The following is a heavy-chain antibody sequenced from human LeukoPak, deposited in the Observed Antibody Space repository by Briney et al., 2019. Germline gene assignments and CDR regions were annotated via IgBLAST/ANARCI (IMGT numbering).Heavy chain of an antibody. CDR2: IYYSGNT. CDR3: ARAPKLSDAYYDFWSGYRYYFDY. D-gene: IGHD3-3*01. CDR1: GGSIDNYY. J-gene: IGHJ4*02. Sequence: SETLSLTCTVSGGSIDNYYWSWMRQPPGKGLEWVGYIYYSGNTNYNPSLKSRVTISVDTSKNQFSLKLSSVTAADTAVYYWARAPKLSDAYYDFWSGYRYYFDYWGQGTLVTVSS. V-gene: IGHV4-59*08.